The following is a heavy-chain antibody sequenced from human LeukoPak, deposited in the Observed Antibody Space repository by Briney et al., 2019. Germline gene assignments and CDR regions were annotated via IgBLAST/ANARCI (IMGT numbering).Heavy chain of an antibody. CDR3: ARGRFLDAFDI. CDR1: GGSISSYY. V-gene: IGHV4-59*01. J-gene: IGHJ3*02. CDR2: IYYSGST. Sequence: SETLSLTCTVSGGSISSYYWSWIRQPPGKGLEWIGDIYYSGSTKYKPSLKSRVTISVDTSKNQFSLKLSSVTAADTAVYYCARGRFLDAFDIWGQGTVVTVSS. D-gene: IGHD3-3*01.